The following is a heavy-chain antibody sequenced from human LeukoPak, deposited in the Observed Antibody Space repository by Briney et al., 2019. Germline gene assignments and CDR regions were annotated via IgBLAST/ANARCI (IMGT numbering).Heavy chain of an antibody. V-gene: IGHV3-23*01. Sequence: PGGSLRLSCATSGFTFSTYAMSWVRQAPGKGLDWFSAISGSGGNTYYADSVKGRFTISRDNSKNTLYLQMNSLRAEDTALYYCAKYPLSMGWYYFDYWGQGTLVTVSS. CDR2: ISGSGGNT. CDR3: AKYPLSMGWYYFDY. CDR1: GFTFSTYA. D-gene: IGHD3-10*01. J-gene: IGHJ4*02.